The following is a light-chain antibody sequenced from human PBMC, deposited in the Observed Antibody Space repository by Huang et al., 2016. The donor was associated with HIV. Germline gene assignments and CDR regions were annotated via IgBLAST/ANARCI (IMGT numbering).Light chain of an antibody. CDR2: AAS. J-gene: IGKJ1*01. CDR3: QQADSFPRT. V-gene: IGKV1-12*01. Sequence: DIQMTQSPSSVSASVGDRVTLTCRASQGIGDRLAWYQQKAGKAPQLLIYAASIVESGVPSRFSGSGSVTDFTLTISSLQPEDFATYYCQQADSFPRTFGQGTKVEIK. CDR1: QGIGDR.